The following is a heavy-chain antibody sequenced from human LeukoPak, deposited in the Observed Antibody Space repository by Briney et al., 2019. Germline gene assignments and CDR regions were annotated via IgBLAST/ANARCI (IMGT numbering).Heavy chain of an antibody. V-gene: IGHV1-18*01. CDR2: ISAYNGNT. D-gene: IGHD6-6*01. CDR3: ARDYHAASSHAFDI. Sequence: ASVKVSCKASGYTFTSYGISWVRQAPGQGLEWMGWISAYNGNTNYAQKLQGRVTMTTDTSTSTAYIELRSLRSDDTAVYYCARDYHAASSHAFDIWGQGTMVTVSS. J-gene: IGHJ3*02. CDR1: GYTFTSYG.